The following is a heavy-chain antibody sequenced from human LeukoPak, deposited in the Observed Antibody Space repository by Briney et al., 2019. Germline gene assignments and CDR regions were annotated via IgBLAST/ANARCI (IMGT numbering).Heavy chain of an antibody. Sequence: TGGSLRLSCAASGFTFSSYSMNWVRQAPGKGLEWVSSISSSSSYIYYADSVKGRFTISRDNAKNSLYLQMNSLRAEDTAVYYCARGCSSTSCSPYYYYYYYMDVWGKGTTVTISS. CDR1: GFTFSSYS. CDR2: ISSSSSYI. D-gene: IGHD2-2*01. CDR3: ARGCSSTSCSPYYYYYYYMDV. V-gene: IGHV3-21*04. J-gene: IGHJ6*03.